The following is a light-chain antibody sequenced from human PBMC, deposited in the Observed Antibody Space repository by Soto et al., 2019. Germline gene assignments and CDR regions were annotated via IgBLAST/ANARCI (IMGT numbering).Light chain of an antibody. CDR1: SSDVGAYNY. Sequence: QSALTQPPSASGSPGQSVTISCTGTSSDVGAYNYVSWYQQHPGKGPKLMIYEVNKRPSGVPDRFSGSKSGNTASLTVSGLQAEDEADYYCTSYGGVNIHWLFGGGTKLTVL. V-gene: IGLV2-8*01. CDR3: TSYGGVNIHWL. CDR2: EVN. J-gene: IGLJ3*02.